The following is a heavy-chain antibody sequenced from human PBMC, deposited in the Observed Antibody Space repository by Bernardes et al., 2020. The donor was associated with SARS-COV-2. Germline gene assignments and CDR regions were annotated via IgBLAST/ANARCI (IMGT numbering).Heavy chain of an antibody. V-gene: IGHV3-7*03. J-gene: IGHJ3*02. CDR3: ARVWAGCGGGTCYTDAFDI. CDR2: IKHEGSEK. CDR1: GFSFSSYW. Sequence: GGSLRLSCVGSGFSFSSYWMSWVRQAPGKGLEWVANIKHEGSEKYYVDSVKGRFTISRDNAKKSLYLQMNSLRAEDTAVYYCARVWAGCGGGTCYTDAFDIWGLGTVVTVSS. D-gene: IGHD2-15*01.